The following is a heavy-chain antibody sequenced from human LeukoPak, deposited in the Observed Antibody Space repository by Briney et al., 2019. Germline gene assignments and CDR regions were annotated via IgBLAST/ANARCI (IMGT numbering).Heavy chain of an antibody. J-gene: IGHJ4*02. CDR1: GFTFRNSA. CDR2: IRSEADGGTT. D-gene: IGHD3-22*01. Sequence: GGSLRLSCAVSGFTFRNSAMSWVRQAPGKGLQWVGRIRSEADGGTTDYAAPVKGRFSISRDDSKNMLHLQINSLKSEDTAVYYCTAGQLRESCYDSLYYWGQGTLVTVSS. CDR3: TAGQLRESCYDSLYY. V-gene: IGHV3-15*01.